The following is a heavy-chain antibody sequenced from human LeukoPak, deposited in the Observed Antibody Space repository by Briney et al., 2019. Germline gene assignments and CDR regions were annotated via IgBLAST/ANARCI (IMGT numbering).Heavy chain of an antibody. CDR3: ARVDCSSTSCYFPIDY. Sequence: ASVKVSCKASGYTLTSYGISWVRQAPGQGLEWMGWISGYNGNTNYAQKLQGRVTMTTDTSTSTAYMELRSLRSDDTAVHYCARVDCSSTSCYFPIDYWGQGTLVTVSS. CDR2: ISGYNGNT. J-gene: IGHJ4*02. CDR1: GYTLTSYG. D-gene: IGHD2-2*01. V-gene: IGHV1-18*01.